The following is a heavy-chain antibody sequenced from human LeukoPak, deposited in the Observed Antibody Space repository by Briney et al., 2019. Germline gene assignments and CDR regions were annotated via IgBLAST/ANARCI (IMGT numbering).Heavy chain of an antibody. CDR2: IKQDGSEK. J-gene: IGHJ5*02. CDR1: GFTFSSYW. V-gene: IGHV3-7*01. CDR3: ARVGEPLYYYDSSGYPPSANWFDP. Sequence: GGSLRLSCAASGFTFSSYWMSWVRQASGKGLEWVANIKQDGSEKYYVDSVKGRFTISRDNAKNSLYLQMNSLRAEDTAVYYCARVGEPLYYYDSSGYPPSANWFDPWGQGTLVTVSS. D-gene: IGHD3-22*01.